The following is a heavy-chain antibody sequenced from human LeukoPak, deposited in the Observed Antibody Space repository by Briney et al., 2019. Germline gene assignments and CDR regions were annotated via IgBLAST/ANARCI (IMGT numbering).Heavy chain of an antibody. V-gene: IGHV3-49*03. J-gene: IGHJ6*03. Sequence: GGSLRLSCTASGFTFGDYAMSWFRQAPGKGLEWVGFIKSKAYGGTTEYAASVKGRFTISRDDSKSIAYLQMDSLKTEDTAVYYCTRYLASSGWYFLGVSYYYMDVWGKGTTVTVSS. CDR2: IKSKAYGGTT. CDR3: TRYLASSGWYFLGVSYYYMDV. D-gene: IGHD6-19*01. CDR1: GFTFGDYA.